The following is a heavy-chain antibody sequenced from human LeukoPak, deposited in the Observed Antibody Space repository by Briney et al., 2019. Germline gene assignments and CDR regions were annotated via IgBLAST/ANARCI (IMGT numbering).Heavy chain of an antibody. V-gene: IGHV4-61*01. CDR3: ARAPYYYDNSGYFRFDY. CDR2: IYSSGST. Sequence: SETLSLTCTVSGGSVSSRTYYWSWIRQPPGKGLEWVGYIYSSGSTNYNPSLKSRVTISVDTSKNQFSLKLTSVTAADTAVYYCARAPYYYDNSGYFRFDYWGQGTLVTVSS. CDR1: GGSVSSRTYY. J-gene: IGHJ4*02. D-gene: IGHD3-22*01.